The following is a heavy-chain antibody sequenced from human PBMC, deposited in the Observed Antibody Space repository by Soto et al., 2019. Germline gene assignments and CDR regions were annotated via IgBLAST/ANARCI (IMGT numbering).Heavy chain of an antibody. CDR2: IYYSGST. V-gene: IGHV4-31*03. CDR1: GGSISSGGYY. Sequence: SETLSLTCTVSGGSISSGGYYWSWIRQHPGKGLEWIGYIYYSGSTYYNPSLKSRVTISVDTSKNQFSLKLSSVTAADTAVYYCARVCVIVEEHVFDIGGQGTMVTVS. CDR3: ARVCVIVEEHVFDI. J-gene: IGHJ3*02. D-gene: IGHD3-22*01.